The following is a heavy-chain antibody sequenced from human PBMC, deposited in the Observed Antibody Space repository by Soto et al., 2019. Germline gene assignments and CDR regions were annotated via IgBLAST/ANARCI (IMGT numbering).Heavy chain of an antibody. CDR2: INPSGGST. CDR1: GYTFTSYY. D-gene: IGHD2-15*01. Sequence: GASVKVSCKASGYTFTSYYMHWVRQAPGQGLEWMGIINPSGGSTSYAQKFQGRVTMTRDTSTSTVYMELSSLRSEDTAVYYCARVGVVVAAYDAFDIRGQGSLVTVSS. V-gene: IGHV1-46*03. CDR3: ARVGVVVAAYDAFDI. J-gene: IGHJ3*02.